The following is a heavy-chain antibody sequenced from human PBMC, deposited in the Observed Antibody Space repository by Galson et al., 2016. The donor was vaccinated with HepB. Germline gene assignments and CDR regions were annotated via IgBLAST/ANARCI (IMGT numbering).Heavy chain of an antibody. CDR2: INHSGST. CDR3: ARGSEWELRSVGY. V-gene: IGHV4-34*01. Sequence: SETLSLTCAVYGGSFSGYYWSWIRQPPGKGLEWIGEINHSGSTNYNPSLKSRVTISVDTPKNQFSLKLSSVTAADTAVYYCARGSEWELRSVGYWGQGSLVTVSS. J-gene: IGHJ4*02. CDR1: GGSFSGYY. D-gene: IGHD1-26*01.